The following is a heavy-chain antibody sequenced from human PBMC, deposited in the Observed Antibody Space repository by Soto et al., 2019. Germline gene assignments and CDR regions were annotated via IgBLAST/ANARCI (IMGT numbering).Heavy chain of an antibody. D-gene: IGHD5-12*01. CDR1: GYTFTGYY. V-gene: IGHV1-2*02. J-gene: IGHJ5*02. CDR2: INPNSGGT. Sequence: ASVKVSCKASGYTFTGYYMHWVRQAPGQGLEWMGWINPNSGGTNYAQKFQGRVTMTRDTSISTAYMELSRLRSDDTAVYYCARSKSGYPANWFDPWGQGTLVTLSS. CDR3: ARSKSGYPANWFDP.